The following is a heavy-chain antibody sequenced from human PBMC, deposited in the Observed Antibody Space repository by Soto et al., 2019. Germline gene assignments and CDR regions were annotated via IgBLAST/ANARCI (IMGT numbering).Heavy chain of an antibody. Sequence: GGSLRLSCAASGFTFSSYGVHWVRQAPGKGLEWVAVISYDGSNKYYADSVKGRFTISRDNSKNTLYLQMNSLRAEDTAVYYCAKDPTAMATGNYFDYWGQGTLVTVSS. V-gene: IGHV3-30*18. D-gene: IGHD5-18*01. CDR3: AKDPTAMATGNYFDY. CDR1: GFTFSSYG. CDR2: ISYDGSNK. J-gene: IGHJ4*02.